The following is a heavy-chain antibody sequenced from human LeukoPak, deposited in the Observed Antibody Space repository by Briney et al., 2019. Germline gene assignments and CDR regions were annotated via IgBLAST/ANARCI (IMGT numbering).Heavy chain of an antibody. Sequence: GGSLRLSCAASGFTVSSNYMSWVRQAPGKGLEWVSVIHTGGTTYYSDSVKGRFTISRDNSKNTLYLQMNGLGTEDTAVYYCARGTPSYSSSQNYFDYWGQGTLVTVSS. CDR2: IHTGGTT. J-gene: IGHJ4*02. CDR1: GFTVSSNY. V-gene: IGHV3-66*02. D-gene: IGHD6-6*01. CDR3: ARGTPSYSSSQNYFDY.